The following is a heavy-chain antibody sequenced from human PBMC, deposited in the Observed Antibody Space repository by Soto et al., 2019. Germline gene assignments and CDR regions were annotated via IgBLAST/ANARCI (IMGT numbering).Heavy chain of an antibody. CDR2: ISGSGYTI. CDR3: ARDGRYSTPYDAFDI. Sequence: QVQLVESGGGLVQPGGSLRLSCAASGLTFSDYFMSWIRQAPGKGPEWVSYISGSGYTIYYADSVKGRFTISRDDANNSLYLLLNSLRVEDTAIYYFARDGRYSTPYDAFDIWGQGTLVTVSS. D-gene: IGHD1-26*01. J-gene: IGHJ3*02. V-gene: IGHV3-11*01. CDR1: GLTFSDYF.